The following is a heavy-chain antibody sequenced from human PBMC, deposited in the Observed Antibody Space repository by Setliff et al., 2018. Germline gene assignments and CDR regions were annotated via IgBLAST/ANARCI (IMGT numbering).Heavy chain of an antibody. Sequence: SETLSLTCTVSGGSISSSSYYWGWIRQPPGKGLEWIGSIYYSGSTYYNPSLKSRVTISVDTSKNQFSLKLSSVTAADTAVYYCARSAGYSSSWYNYYYGMDVWGQGTTVTVS. J-gene: IGHJ6*02. CDR2: IYYSGST. V-gene: IGHV4-39*01. CDR3: ARSAGYSSSWYNYYYGMDV. D-gene: IGHD6-13*01. CDR1: GGSISSSSYY.